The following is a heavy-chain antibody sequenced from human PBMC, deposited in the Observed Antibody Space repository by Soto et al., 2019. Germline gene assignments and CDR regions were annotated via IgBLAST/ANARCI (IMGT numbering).Heavy chain of an antibody. Sequence: EVQLVESGGGLVQPGGSLRLSCAASGFTFSNYDMHWVRQVTGKGLEWVSAIGAAGDTYYPDSVKGRFTISRENAKNSLYLQMNSLRAEDTAVYYCASGGWGSSWYEGGSRIDYWGQGALVTVSP. J-gene: IGHJ4*02. V-gene: IGHV3-13*01. D-gene: IGHD6-13*01. CDR1: GFTFSNYD. CDR2: IGAAGDT. CDR3: ASGGWGSSWYEGGSRIDY.